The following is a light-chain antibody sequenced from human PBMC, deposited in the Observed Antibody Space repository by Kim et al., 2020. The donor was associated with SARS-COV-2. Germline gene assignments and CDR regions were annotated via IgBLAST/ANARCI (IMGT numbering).Light chain of an antibody. CDR1: TLPKQY. CDR2: KDS. CDR3: QSADSSGAYKV. Sequence: SYELTQPPSMSVSPGQTARITCSGDTLPKQYAYWYQQKPGQAPVLVIYKDSERPSGIPERFSGSSSGTTVTLSITGVQAEDEADYYCQSADSSGAYKVFGGGTQLTV. J-gene: IGLJ3*02. V-gene: IGLV3-25*03.